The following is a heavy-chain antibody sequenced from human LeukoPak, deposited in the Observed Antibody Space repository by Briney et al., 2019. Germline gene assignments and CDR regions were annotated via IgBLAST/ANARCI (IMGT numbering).Heavy chain of an antibody. CDR2: IYSGGST. Sequence: GGSLTLSCAASGFTVSTYYMTWVRQAPGKGLECVSVIYSGGSTYYADSVKGRFTVSRDNSKNTLYLQMNSLRAEDTAMYYCARGLGYCTSTTCLLPFDYWGKGTLVTVSS. CDR1: GFTVSTYY. J-gene: IGHJ4*02. D-gene: IGHD2-2*01. V-gene: IGHV3-53*01. CDR3: ARGLGYCTSTTCLLPFDY.